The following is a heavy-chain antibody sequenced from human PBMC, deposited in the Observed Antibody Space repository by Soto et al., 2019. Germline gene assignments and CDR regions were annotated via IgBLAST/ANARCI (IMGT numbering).Heavy chain of an antibody. Sequence: EVQLVESGGGLVQPGGSLRLSCAASGFTFSSYSMNWVRQAPGKGLEWVSYISSSSSTIYYADSVKGRFTISRDNAKNSLYLQMNSLRAEDTAVYYCARSTHCSSTSCPGGYYGMDVWGQGTTVTVSS. J-gene: IGHJ6*02. CDR1: GFTFSSYS. CDR2: ISSSSSTI. CDR3: ARSTHCSSTSCPGGYYGMDV. V-gene: IGHV3-48*01. D-gene: IGHD2-2*01.